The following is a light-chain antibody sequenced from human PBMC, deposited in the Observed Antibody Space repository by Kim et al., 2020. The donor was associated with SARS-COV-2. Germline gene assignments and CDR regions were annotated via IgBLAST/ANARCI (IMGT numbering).Light chain of an antibody. CDR3: QQYDNSRRYT. CDR2: GAS. V-gene: IGKV3-20*01. J-gene: IGKJ2*01. CDR1: QSVRSNY. Sequence: PGQTPTLSGRTRQSVRSNYFAWYQPKPGQAPRLLIYGASSRATGIPDRFSGSRSGTDFTLTISRLEPEDSAVYYCQQYDNSRRYTFGQGTKLEI.